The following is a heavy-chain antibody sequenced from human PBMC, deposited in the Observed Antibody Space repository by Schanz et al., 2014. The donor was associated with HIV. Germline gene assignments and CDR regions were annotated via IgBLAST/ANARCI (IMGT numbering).Heavy chain of an antibody. D-gene: IGHD7-27*01. CDR3: ARGGRGDNYYYYGMDV. J-gene: IGHJ6*02. CDR1: GYTFISYG. Sequence: QVQLVQSGTEVKKPGASVKVSCKASGYTFISYGISWVRQAPGQGLEWMGWISAYNGNTNYAQKFQDRVTMTTDTSTSTAYMELRSLRSDDTAVYYCARGGRGDNYYYYGMDVWGQGTTVTVSS. V-gene: IGHV1-18*01. CDR2: ISAYNGNT.